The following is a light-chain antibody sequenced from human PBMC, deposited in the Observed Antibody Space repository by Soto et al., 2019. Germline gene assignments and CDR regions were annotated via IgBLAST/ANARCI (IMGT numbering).Light chain of an antibody. Sequence: EIVLTQSPVTLSVSPGERATLSCRASQFVSSNLAWYQQKPGQAPRLLIYYISTRATGIPARFSGSGSGTEFTLTINSLQSEDSAVYYCQQHNQWPITFGQGTRLEIK. CDR3: QQHNQWPIT. CDR1: QFVSSN. V-gene: IGKV3D-15*01. J-gene: IGKJ5*01. CDR2: YIS.